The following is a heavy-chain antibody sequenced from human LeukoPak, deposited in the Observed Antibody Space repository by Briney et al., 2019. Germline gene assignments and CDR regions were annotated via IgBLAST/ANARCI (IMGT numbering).Heavy chain of an antibody. CDR1: GFTFDDYW. D-gene: IGHD2-2*01. V-gene: IGHV3-7*01. J-gene: IGHJ4*02. Sequence: GGSLRLSCGASGFTFDDYWMSWVRQAPGQGLEWVANINQDGSEKYYLDSAKGRFTISRDNARNSLYLQVNSLRAEDTAVYYCARGGTSGYSSTRHFWGGNYYFDYWGQGSLVAVSS. CDR2: INQDGSEK. CDR3: ARGGTSGYSSTRHFWGGNYYFDY.